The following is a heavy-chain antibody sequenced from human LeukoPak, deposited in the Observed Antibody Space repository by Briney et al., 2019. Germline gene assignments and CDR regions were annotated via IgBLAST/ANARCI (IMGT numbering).Heavy chain of an antibody. D-gene: IGHD3-10*01. J-gene: IGHJ4*02. CDR2: ITSDGENT. CDR3: VKGRYGTGWDF. V-gene: IGHV3-64D*06. CDR1: GFGFSTHN. Sequence: AGGSLRLSCSASGFGFSTHNMHWVRQAPGKGLEFVSGITSDGENTDYLDFVKGRFTITRDNSKNTLYLHMTSLRPEDTAVYFCVKGRYGTGWDFWGPGTLVIVSS.